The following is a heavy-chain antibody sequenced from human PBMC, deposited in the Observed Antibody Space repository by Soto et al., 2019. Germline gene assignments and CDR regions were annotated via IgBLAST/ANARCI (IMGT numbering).Heavy chain of an antibody. Sequence: SETLSLTCTVSGGSISSYYWSWIRQPAGQGLEWIGRIYTSGSTNYNPSLKSRVTMSVDTSKNQFSLKLSSVTAADTAVYYCARDIVVVTAANHWFDPWGQGTLVTVSS. J-gene: IGHJ5*02. CDR1: GGSISSYY. CDR2: IYTSGST. V-gene: IGHV4-4*07. D-gene: IGHD2-2*01. CDR3: ARDIVVVTAANHWFDP.